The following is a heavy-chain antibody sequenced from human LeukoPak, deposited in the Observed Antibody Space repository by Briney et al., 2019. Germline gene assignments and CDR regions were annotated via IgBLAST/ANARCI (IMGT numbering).Heavy chain of an antibody. CDR1: GGSITTTNF. V-gene: IGHV4-4*02. Sequence: SETLSLTCGVSGGSITTTNFWSWVRPAPGQGLEWIGEISLSGLTNYNSSLSSRDTISLDRAKNHLSLNLRSVTAADTAIYYCTRENGAFSPFGFWGQGTVVTVSS. D-gene: IGHD2-8*01. CDR3: TRENGAFSPFGF. CDR2: ISLSGLT. J-gene: IGHJ4*02.